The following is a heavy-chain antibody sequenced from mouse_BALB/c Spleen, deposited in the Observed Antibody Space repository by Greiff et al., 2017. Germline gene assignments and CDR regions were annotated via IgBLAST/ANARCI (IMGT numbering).Heavy chain of an antibody. CDR1: GFTFSSYA. J-gene: IGHJ3*01. CDR2: ISSGGSYT. Sequence: EVKLMESGGGLVKPGGSLKLSCAASGFTFSSYAMSWVRQTPEKRLEWVATISSGGSYTYYPDSVKGRFTISRDNAKNTLYLQMSSLRSEDTAMYYCARPYDSWFAYWGQGTLVTVSA. CDR3: ARPYDSWFAY. D-gene: IGHD2-4*01. V-gene: IGHV5-9-3*01.